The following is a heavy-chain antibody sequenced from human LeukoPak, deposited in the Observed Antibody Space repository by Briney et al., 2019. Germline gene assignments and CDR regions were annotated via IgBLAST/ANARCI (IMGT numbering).Heavy chain of an antibody. V-gene: IGHV1-69*04. Sequence: ASVKVSCKASGGTFSSYAISWVRQAPGQGLEWMGRIVPILGIANYAQKFQGRVTMTRNTSISTAYMELSSLRSEDTAVYYCASSSGYNFDFDYWGQGTLVTVSS. D-gene: IGHD5-12*01. J-gene: IGHJ4*02. CDR3: ASSSGYNFDFDY. CDR1: GGTFSSYA. CDR2: IVPILGIA.